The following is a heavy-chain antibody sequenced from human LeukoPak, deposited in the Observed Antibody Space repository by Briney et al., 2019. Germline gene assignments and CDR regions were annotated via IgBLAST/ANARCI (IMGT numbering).Heavy chain of an antibody. V-gene: IGHV4-59*01. D-gene: IGHD2-21*01. CDR3: ARTVIHWGYYYYYMDV. Sequence: SETLSLTCTVSGGSISSYYWSWIRQPPGKGLEWIGYIYYSGSTNYNPSLKSRVTISVDTSKNQFSLKLSSVTAADTAVYYCARTVIHWGYYYYYMDVWGKGTTVTISS. J-gene: IGHJ6*03. CDR2: IYYSGST. CDR1: GGSISSYY.